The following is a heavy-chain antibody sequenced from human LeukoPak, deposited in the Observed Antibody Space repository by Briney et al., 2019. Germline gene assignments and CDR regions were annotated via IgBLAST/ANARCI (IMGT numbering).Heavy chain of an antibody. Sequence: GGSLRLSCAASGLTFSSHWMHWVRQAPGKGLVWVSRITNDGSSTTYADSVKGRFTISRDNSKNTLYLQMNSLRAEDTAVYYCARGVVVTAPFYGMDVWGQGTTVTVSS. CDR3: ARGVVVTAPFYGMDV. V-gene: IGHV3-74*01. CDR1: GLTFSSHW. J-gene: IGHJ6*02. CDR2: ITNDGSST. D-gene: IGHD2-21*02.